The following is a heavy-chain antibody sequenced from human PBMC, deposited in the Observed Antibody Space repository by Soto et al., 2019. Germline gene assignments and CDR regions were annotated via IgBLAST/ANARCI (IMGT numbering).Heavy chain of an antibody. V-gene: IGHV4-34*01. Sequence: SETLSLTCAVYGGSFSGYYWSWIRQPPGKGLEWIGEINHSGSTNYSPSFQGQVTISADKSISTAYLQWSSLKASDTAMYYCARRIREMATPGYWFDPWGQGTLVTVSS. D-gene: IGHD5-12*01. CDR3: ARRIREMATPGYWFDP. CDR2: INHSGST. J-gene: IGHJ5*02. CDR1: GGSFSGYY.